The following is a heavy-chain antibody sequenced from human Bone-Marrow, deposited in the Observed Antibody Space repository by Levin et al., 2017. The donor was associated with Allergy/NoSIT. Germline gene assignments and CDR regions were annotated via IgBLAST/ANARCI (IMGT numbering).Heavy chain of an antibody. V-gene: IGHV3-74*01. CDR1: GFTFSRYW. J-gene: IGHJ4*02. CDR3: ASDWGYSGY. Sequence: GASVKVSCAASGFTFSRYWMSWVRQAPGKGLVWLSHISPDGSVTSYADSVKGRFTISRDNTKNTLYLHMRSLRAEDTAMYYCASDWGYSGYWGQGALVTVSS. CDR2: ISPDGSVT. D-gene: IGHD2-15*01.